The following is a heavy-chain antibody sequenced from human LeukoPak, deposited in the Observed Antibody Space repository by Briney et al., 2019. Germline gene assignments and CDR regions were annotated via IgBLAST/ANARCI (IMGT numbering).Heavy chain of an antibody. J-gene: IGHJ4*02. V-gene: IGHV3-30*04. CDR1: GFTFSSYA. Sequence: GGSLRLSCAASGFTFSSYAMHWVRQAPGKGLEWVAVISYDGSNKYYADSVKGRFTISRDDSKNTLYLQMNSLRAEDTAVYYCARDQCGGDCYSVLGYFDYWGQGTLVTVSS. D-gene: IGHD2-21*02. CDR3: ARDQCGGDCYSVLGYFDY. CDR2: ISYDGSNK.